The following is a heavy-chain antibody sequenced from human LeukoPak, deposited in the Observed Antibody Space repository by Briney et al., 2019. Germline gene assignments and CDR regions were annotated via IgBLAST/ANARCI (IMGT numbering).Heavy chain of an antibody. V-gene: IGHV1-69*05. CDR1: GGTLSSYA. CDR2: IIPIFGTA. D-gene: IGHD3-22*01. J-gene: IGHJ4*02. Sequence: SVKVSCKASGGTLSSYAISWVRQAHGQGLEWMGGIIPIFGTANYAQKFQGRVTITTDESTSTAYMELSSLRSEDTAVYYCALVDSSGYLDYWGQGTLVTVSS. CDR3: ALVDSSGYLDY.